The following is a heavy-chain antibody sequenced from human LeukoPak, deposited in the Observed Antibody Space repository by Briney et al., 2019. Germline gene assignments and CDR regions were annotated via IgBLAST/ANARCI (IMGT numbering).Heavy chain of an antibody. V-gene: IGHV4-4*08. D-gene: IGHD2-2*01. CDR1: GGSISNYY. Sequence: SETLSLTCTVSGGSISNYYWNWIRQSPGKGLAWIGYIYSSGSTNYNPSLESRVTMSVDTSKNQFSLKLSSVTAADTAVYYCARKKGYCSSTSCYRAFDIWGQGTMVTVSS. J-gene: IGHJ3*02. CDR3: ARKKGYCSSTSCYRAFDI. CDR2: IYSSGST.